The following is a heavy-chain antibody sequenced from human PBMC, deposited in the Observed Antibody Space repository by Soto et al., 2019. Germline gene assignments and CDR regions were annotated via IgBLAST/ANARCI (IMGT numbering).Heavy chain of an antibody. V-gene: IGHV1-69*13. Sequence: SVKVSCKASGGTFSSYAISWVRQAPGQGLEWMGGIIPIFGTANYAQKFQGRVTITADESTSTAYMELSSLRSEDTAVYYCAREVGATPHGAFDIWGQGTMVTVSS. CDR1: GGTFSSYA. D-gene: IGHD1-26*01. J-gene: IGHJ3*02. CDR2: IIPIFGTA. CDR3: AREVGATPHGAFDI.